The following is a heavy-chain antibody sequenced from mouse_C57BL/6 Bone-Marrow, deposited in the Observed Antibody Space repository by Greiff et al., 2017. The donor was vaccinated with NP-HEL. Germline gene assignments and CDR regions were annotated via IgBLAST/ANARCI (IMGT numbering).Heavy chain of an antibody. CDR1: GFSFNTYA. J-gene: IGHJ3*01. V-gene: IGHV10-1*01. Sequence: EVQLQESGGGLVQPKGSLKLSCAASGFSFNTYAMNWVRQAPGKGLEWVARIRIKSNNYATYYADSVKDRFTISRDDSESMLYLQMNNLKTEDTAMYYCVRQALFAYWGQGTLVTVSA. CDR2: IRIKSNNYAT. CDR3: VRQALFAY.